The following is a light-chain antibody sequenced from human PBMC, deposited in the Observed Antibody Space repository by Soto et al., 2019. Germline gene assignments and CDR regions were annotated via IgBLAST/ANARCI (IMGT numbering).Light chain of an antibody. Sequence: DIQLTQSPSFLSASVGDRVTITCRASQGISSYLAWYQQKPGKAPKLLIYAASTLQSGVPSRFSGSGSGTEFTLTISSLQPEDFATYYFQQLNDHPLLTFGGGTKVEIK. CDR1: QGISSY. CDR3: QQLNDHPLLT. V-gene: IGKV1-9*01. CDR2: AAS. J-gene: IGKJ4*01.